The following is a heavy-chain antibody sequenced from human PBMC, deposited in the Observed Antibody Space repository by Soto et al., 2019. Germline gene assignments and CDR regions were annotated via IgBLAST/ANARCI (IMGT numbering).Heavy chain of an antibody. CDR2: IYYSGST. CDR1: GGSISSYY. J-gene: IGHJ5*02. D-gene: IGHD4-17*01. CDR3: ARLPWADYGGIFDP. V-gene: IGHV4-59*01. Sequence: QVQLQESGPGLVKPSETLSLTCTVSGGSISSYYWSWLRQPPGTGLEWIGYIYYSGSTNYNPSLKSRVTIAVDTSKNQFSLKLSSVTAADTAVYYGARLPWADYGGIFDPWGQGTLVTVSS.